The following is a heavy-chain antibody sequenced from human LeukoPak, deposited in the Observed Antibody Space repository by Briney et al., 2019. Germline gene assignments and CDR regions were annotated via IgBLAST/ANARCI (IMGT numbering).Heavy chain of an antibody. D-gene: IGHD7-27*01. Sequence: ASETLSLTCAVYGGSFSGYYWSWIRQPPGKGLEWMGEINHSGSTNYNPSLKSRVTISVDTSKNQFSLKLSSVTAADTAVYYCARGPDNWGYYYYGMDVWGQGTTVTVSS. V-gene: IGHV4-34*01. CDR1: GGSFSGYY. J-gene: IGHJ6*02. CDR2: INHSGST. CDR3: ARGPDNWGYYYYGMDV.